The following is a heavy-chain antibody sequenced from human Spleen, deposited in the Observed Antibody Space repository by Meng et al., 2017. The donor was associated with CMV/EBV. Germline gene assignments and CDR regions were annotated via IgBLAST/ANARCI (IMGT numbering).Heavy chain of an antibody. CDR1: SAIYY. Sequence: SAIYYWGWIRQSPGKGLEWIGSMHDSGSTDYNPSLKSRVTMSVDTSQNQFSLKLSSVTAADTAVYYCARDVRGFYYDSSGEPAYFDYWGQGTLVTVSS. J-gene: IGHJ4*02. V-gene: IGHV4-39*07. D-gene: IGHD3-22*01. CDR3: ARDVRGFYYDSSGEPAYFDY. CDR2: MHDSGST.